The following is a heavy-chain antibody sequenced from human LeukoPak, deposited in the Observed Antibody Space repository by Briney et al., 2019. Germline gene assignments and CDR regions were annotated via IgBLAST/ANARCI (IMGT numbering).Heavy chain of an antibody. CDR2: MKQDGSEQ. Sequence: GGSLRLSCVASGFTFSSHRMSWVRQAPGKGLEWVADMKQDGSEQNYVDSVRGRFTISRDNDKNSVYLQMNSLRVDDTAVYFCARDVHWPPTFPYWGQGTLVTVSS. D-gene: IGHD2/OR15-2a*01. CDR3: ARDVHWPPTFPY. CDR1: GFTFSSHR. V-gene: IGHV3-7*01. J-gene: IGHJ4*02.